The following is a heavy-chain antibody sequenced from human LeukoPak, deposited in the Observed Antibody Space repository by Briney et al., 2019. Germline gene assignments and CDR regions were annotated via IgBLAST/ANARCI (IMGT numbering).Heavy chain of an antibody. Sequence: GASVKVSCKASGGTFSSYAISWVRQAPGQGLEWMGGIIPIFGTANYAQKLQGRVTMTTDTSTSTAYMELRSLRSDDTAVYYCARDRGSSGWCEGGGDDYWGQGTLVTVSS. CDR2: IIPIFGTA. J-gene: IGHJ4*02. CDR3: ARDRGSSGWCEGGGDDY. CDR1: GGTFSSYA. D-gene: IGHD6-19*01. V-gene: IGHV1-69*05.